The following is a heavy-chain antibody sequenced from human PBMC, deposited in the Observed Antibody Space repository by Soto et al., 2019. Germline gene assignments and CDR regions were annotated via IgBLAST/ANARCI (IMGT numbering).Heavy chain of an antibody. CDR1: GFTFSTYA. J-gene: IGHJ4*02. V-gene: IGHV3-23*01. D-gene: IGHD2-15*01. CDR3: AKGGGSCCFDC. CDR2: ISGSGGNST. Sequence: GSLLLSCSASGFTFSTYAMSWVRQAPGKGLEWVSAISGSGGNSTFYGDSVKGRFTISRDNSKNTLYLEMSSLGAEDTAVYYCAKGGGSCCFDCWGQGTLVTVYS.